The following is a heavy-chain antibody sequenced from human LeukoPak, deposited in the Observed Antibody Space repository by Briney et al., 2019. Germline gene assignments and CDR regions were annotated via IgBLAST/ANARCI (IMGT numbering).Heavy chain of an antibody. Sequence: ASVKVSCKASGYTFTSYDINWVRQATGQGLEWMGWMNPNSGNTGYAQKFQGRVTMTRNTSISTAYMELSSLRSEDTAVYYCARHRGKLDLLGYYYYGMDVWGQGTTVTVSS. CDR1: GYTFTSYD. D-gene: IGHD3-16*01. J-gene: IGHJ6*02. CDR3: ARHRGKLDLLGYYYYGMDV. V-gene: IGHV1-8*01. CDR2: MNPNSGNT.